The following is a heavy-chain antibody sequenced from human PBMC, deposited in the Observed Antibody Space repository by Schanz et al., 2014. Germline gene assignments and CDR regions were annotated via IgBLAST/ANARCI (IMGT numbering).Heavy chain of an antibody. D-gene: IGHD4-17*01. CDR1: GFTFADYA. CDR2: TSHDGSFT. J-gene: IGHJ4*02. V-gene: IGHV3-9*01. Sequence: EVQLVESGGGLVQPGRSLRLSCAASGFTFADYAMHWVRQAPGKGLVWVSRTSHDGSFTTFADSVKGRFTISRDNAKNALYLQRNSLRAEDTAVYYCVRDTDYHFDYWGQGTLVTVSS. CDR3: VRDTDYHFDY.